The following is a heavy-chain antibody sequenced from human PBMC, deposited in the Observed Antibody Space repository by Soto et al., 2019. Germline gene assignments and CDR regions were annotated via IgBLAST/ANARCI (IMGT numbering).Heavy chain of an antibody. CDR3: ASRKLRTLYYFDY. J-gene: IGHJ4*02. CDR2: INHSGST. CDR1: GGSFSGYY. V-gene: IGHV4-34*01. Sequence: PSETLSLTCAVYGGSFSGYYWSWILQPPGKGLEWIGEINHSGSTNYNPSLKSRVTISVDTSKNQFSLKLSSVTAADTAVYYWASRKLRTLYYFDYWGQGTLVTVSS. D-gene: IGHD3-16*01.